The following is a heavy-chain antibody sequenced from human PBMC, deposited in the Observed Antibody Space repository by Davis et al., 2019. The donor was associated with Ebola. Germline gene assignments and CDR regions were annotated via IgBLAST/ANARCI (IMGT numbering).Heavy chain of an antibody. CDR1: GFTFSSYS. V-gene: IGHV3-30*03. Sequence: GESLKISCAASGFTFSSYSMNWVRQAPGKGLEWVAFISYDGSNKYYADSVKGRFTISRDNSKNTLYLQMNSLRAEDTAVYYCARGGGSPGDYWGQGTLVTVSS. J-gene: IGHJ4*02. CDR2: ISYDGSNK. CDR3: ARGGGSPGDY.